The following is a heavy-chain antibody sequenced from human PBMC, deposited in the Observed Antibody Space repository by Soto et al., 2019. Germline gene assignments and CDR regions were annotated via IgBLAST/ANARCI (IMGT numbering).Heavy chain of an antibody. CDR2: IGTAGDT. V-gene: IGHV3-13*01. CDR1: GCTFSGYD. J-gene: IGHJ3*02. CDR3: ARMRVGAFDI. Sequence: PVGSLRLSCAASGCTFSGYDMHWVRQATGKGLEWVSAIGTAGDTYYPGSVKGRFTISRENAKNSLYLQMNSLRAGDTAVYYCARMRVGAFDIWGQGTMVTVSS.